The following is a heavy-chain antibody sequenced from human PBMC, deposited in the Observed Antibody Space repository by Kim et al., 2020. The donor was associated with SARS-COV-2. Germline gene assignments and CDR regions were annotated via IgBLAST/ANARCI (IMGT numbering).Heavy chain of an antibody. J-gene: IGHJ4*02. D-gene: IGHD2-2*01. CDR3: AKTVPAALFDY. Sequence: KYYADSVKGRFTISRANSKNTLYLQMNSLRAEDTAVYYCAKTVPAALFDYWGQGILVTVSS. V-gene: IGHV3-30-3*02. CDR2: K.